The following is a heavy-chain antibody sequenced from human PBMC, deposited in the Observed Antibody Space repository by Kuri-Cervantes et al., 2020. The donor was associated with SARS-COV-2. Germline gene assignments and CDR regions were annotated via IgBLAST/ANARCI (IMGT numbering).Heavy chain of an antibody. CDR1: GFLFRASA. CDR2: VRGKANNYAT. Sequence: GESLKISCEVSGFLFRASAIHWVRQASGKGLEWVGRVRGKANNYATAYAASVKGRFTISRDDSKNMAYLQMNSLKTDDTAVYYCTTLIDYWGQGALVTVSS. J-gene: IGHJ4*02. CDR3: TTLIDY. V-gene: IGHV3-73*01.